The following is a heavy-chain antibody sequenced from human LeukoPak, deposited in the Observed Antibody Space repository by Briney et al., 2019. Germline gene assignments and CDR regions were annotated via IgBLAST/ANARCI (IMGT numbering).Heavy chain of an antibody. V-gene: IGHV1-2*02. D-gene: IGHD2-2*01. J-gene: IGHJ5*02. Sequence: ASLKGSCKASGYTFTDNYLYWVRQAPGQGLEWMGGINPKTGGTSYAQKFQGMVTITTDTAISTADTDLSSLRSVNTDVYICARDGPGYCSPTSCSDNWFEPWGQGALVTVSS. CDR2: INPKTGGT. CDR1: GYTFTDNY. CDR3: ARDGPGYCSPTSCSDNWFEP.